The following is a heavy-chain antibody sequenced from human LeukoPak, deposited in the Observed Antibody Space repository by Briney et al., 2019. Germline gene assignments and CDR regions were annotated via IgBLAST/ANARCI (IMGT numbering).Heavy chain of an antibody. Sequence: GRSLRLSCAASGFTFSSYGMHGVRQAPGKGLEWVAVIWYDGSNKYYPDSVKGRFTISRDDSKNTLYLQMDSLRAEDAAVYYCARDSGPLDSWGQGALVTVSS. V-gene: IGHV3-33*01. CDR1: GFTFSSYG. CDR2: IWYDGSNK. J-gene: IGHJ4*02. D-gene: IGHD1-1*01. CDR3: ARDSGPLDS.